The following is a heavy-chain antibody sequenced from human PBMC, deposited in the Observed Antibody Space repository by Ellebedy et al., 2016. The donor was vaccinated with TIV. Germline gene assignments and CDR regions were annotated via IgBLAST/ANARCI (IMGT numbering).Heavy chain of an antibody. V-gene: IGHV1-18*04. D-gene: IGHD6-13*01. CDR3: ARLKGSSWYVETRGGYYFDY. CDR1: GYTFTSYC. Sequence: AASVKVSCKASGYTFTSYCISWVRQAPGQGLEWMGWISAYNDKTNYAQKLQGRVTMTTDTSTSTAYMELRSLRSDDTAVYYCARLKGSSWYVETRGGYYFDYWGQGTLVTVSS. CDR2: ISAYNDKT. J-gene: IGHJ4*02.